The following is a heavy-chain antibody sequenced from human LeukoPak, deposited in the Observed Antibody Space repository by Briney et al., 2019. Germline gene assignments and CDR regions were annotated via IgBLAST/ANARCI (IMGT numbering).Heavy chain of an antibody. D-gene: IGHD5-24*01. Sequence: ASVKVSCKSSGYTFTAYAMHWVRQAPGQGLEWMGWITPSDGANYAQKFQGRVTMTRDTSMSTAYMDLNRLTSDDTAVYFCVRDRYGDGFAHFDYWGQGTLVTVSS. CDR3: VRDRYGDGFAHFDY. CDR1: GYTFTAYA. V-gene: IGHV1-2*02. CDR2: ITPSDGA. J-gene: IGHJ4*02.